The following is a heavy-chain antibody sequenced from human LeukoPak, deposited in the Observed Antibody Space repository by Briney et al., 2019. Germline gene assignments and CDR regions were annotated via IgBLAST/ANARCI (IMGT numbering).Heavy chain of an antibody. CDR2: LDNSGTT. Sequence: PSETLSLTCTVSGGSISGYYWGWIRQPPGKGLEWIGHLDNSGTTNYSPSLKSRATISADTSKNQVSLKLNSVTAADTAVYYCARAKEYSGTCDYWGQGTLVTVSS. CDR3: ARAKEYSGTCDY. J-gene: IGHJ4*02. V-gene: IGHV4-59*01. CDR1: GGSISGYY. D-gene: IGHD1-26*01.